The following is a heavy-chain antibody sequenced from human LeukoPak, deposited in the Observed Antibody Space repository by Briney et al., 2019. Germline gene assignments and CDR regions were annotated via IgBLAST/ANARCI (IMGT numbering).Heavy chain of an antibody. CDR3: ARVGGYSGGSCYNGIDV. J-gene: IGHJ6*02. Sequence: AAVKVSCKASGNTLTSYYIHWVRQAPGQGLEGMGIINPSGGSTSYAQKFQGRVTMTRDTSTRTVYMELSSLCSEDTAVYYCARVGGYSGGSCYNGIDVWGQGTPVTVSS. CDR1: GNTLTSYY. D-gene: IGHD2-15*01. V-gene: IGHV1-46*01. CDR2: INPSGGST.